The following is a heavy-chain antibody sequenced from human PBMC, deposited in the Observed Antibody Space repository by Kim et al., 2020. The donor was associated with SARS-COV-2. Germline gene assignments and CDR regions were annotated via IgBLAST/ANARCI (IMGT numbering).Heavy chain of an antibody. CDR2: IYYSGST. J-gene: IGHJ3*02. CDR1: GGSISSSSYY. Sequence: SETLSLTCTVSGGSISSSSYYWGWIRQPPGKGLEWIGSIYYSGSTYYNPSRKSRVTISVDTSKNQFSLKLSSVTAADTAVYYCARRINTKVRGLAFDIWGQGTMVTVSS. D-gene: IGHD3-10*01. V-gene: IGHV4-39*01. CDR3: ARRINTKVRGLAFDI.